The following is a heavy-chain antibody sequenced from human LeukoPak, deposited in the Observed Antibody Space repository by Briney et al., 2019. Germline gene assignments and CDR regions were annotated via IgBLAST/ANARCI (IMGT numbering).Heavy chain of an antibody. CDR1: GGSISSGSYY. CDR2: IYTSGST. CDR3: ARDLFGVVSAFDT. Sequence: SQTLSLTCTVSGGSISSGSYYWSWIRQAAGKGLEWIGRIYTSGSTNYNPSLKSRVTISVDTSKNQFSLKLSSVTAADTAVYYCARDLFGVVSAFDTWGQGTMVTVSS. J-gene: IGHJ3*02. D-gene: IGHD3-3*01. V-gene: IGHV4-61*02.